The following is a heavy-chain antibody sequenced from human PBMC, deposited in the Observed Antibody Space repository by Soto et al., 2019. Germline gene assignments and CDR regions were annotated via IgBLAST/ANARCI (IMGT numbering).Heavy chain of an antibody. CDR2: IIPIFGTA. Sequence: SVKVSCKASGGTFSRYAISWVRQAPGQGLEWMGGIIPIFGTANYAQKLQGRVTITADESTSTAYMELSSLRSEDTAVYYCARVSPCSGGSCYYDYWGQGTLVTVSS. D-gene: IGHD2-15*01. CDR3: ARVSPCSGGSCYYDY. V-gene: IGHV1-69*13. J-gene: IGHJ4*02. CDR1: GGTFSRYA.